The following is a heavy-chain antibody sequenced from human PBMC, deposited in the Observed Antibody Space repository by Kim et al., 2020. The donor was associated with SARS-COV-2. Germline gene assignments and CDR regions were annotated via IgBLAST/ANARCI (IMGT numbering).Heavy chain of an antibody. CDR2: IYYSGST. CDR3: ARRSARYDFWSGYYFSGISPGFDP. J-gene: IGHJ5*02. V-gene: IGHV4-39*01. D-gene: IGHD3-3*01. Sequence: SETLSLTCTVSGGSISSSSYYWGWIRQPPGKGLEWIGSIYYSGSTYYNPSLKSRVTISVDTSKNQFSLKLSSVTAADTAVYYCARRSARYDFWSGYYFSGISPGFDPWGQGTLVTVSS. CDR1: GGSISSSSYY.